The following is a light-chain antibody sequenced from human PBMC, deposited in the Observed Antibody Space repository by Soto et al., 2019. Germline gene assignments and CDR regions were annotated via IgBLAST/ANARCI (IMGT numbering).Light chain of an antibody. CDR2: KVS. V-gene: IGKV2-30*02. CDR1: QSLVHSDGDIY. Sequence: DVVMTQSPLSLPVTLGQPASISCRSSQSLVHSDGDIYLNWFQQRPGQSPRRLIYKVSKRDSGVPDRFSVSGSVTDFTLDISRVEAVDVGVYYCMQGTHWPLTFGGGTKVEIQ. J-gene: IGKJ4*01. CDR3: MQGTHWPLT.